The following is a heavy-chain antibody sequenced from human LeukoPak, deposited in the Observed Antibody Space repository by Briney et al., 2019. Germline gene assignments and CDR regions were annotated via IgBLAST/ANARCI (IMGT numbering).Heavy chain of an antibody. Sequence: GSSVKVSCKASGGTFSSYAISWVRQAPGQGLEWMGGIIPIFGTANYAQKLQGRVTITADESTSTAYMELSSLRSEDTAVYYCARAHYDFWSGYWGGYYYYYMDVWGKGTTVTVSS. D-gene: IGHD3-3*01. CDR3: ARAHYDFWSGYWGGYYYYYMDV. CDR1: GGTFSSYA. J-gene: IGHJ6*03. V-gene: IGHV1-69*01. CDR2: IIPIFGTA.